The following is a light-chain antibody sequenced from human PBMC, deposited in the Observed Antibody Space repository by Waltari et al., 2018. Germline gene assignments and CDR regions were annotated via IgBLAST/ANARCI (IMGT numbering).Light chain of an antibody. CDR1: NSNLGTNN. CDR3: VSWDDSLNGWV. Sequence: QSVLTQTPSTSGTPGQRVSISCSGTNSNLGTNNVNWYQQVPGTAPKLLIYTSNQRPSGVPDRFSGSQSGTSASLAITGLQPEDEGDYYCVSWDDSLNGWVFGGGTKLTVL. J-gene: IGLJ3*02. CDR2: TSN. V-gene: IGLV1-44*01.